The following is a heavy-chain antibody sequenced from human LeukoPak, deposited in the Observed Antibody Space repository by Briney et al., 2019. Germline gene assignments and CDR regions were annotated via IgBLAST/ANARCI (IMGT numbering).Heavy chain of an antibody. Sequence: ASVKVSCKASGYTFTSYYMHWVRQAPGQGLEWMGIINPSGGSTSYAQKFQGRVTMTRDTSTSTVYMELSSLRSEDTAVYYCARGLQWLVWGYYYYGMDVWGHGTTVTVSS. D-gene: IGHD6-19*01. V-gene: IGHV1-46*01. J-gene: IGHJ6*02. CDR1: GYTFTSYY. CDR3: ARGLQWLVWGYYYYGMDV. CDR2: INPSGGST.